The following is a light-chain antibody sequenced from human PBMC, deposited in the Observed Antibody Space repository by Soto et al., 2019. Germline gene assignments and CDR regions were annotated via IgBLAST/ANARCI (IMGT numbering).Light chain of an antibody. CDR2: DAS. CDR3: QQRSNWPPVFT. Sequence: EIVLPQSPATLSLSPGERATLSCRASQSVSSYLAWYQQKPGQAPRLLIYDASSRATGIPARFSGSGSGTDFTLTISSLEPEDFAVYYCQQRSNWPPVFTFGPGTKVDIK. V-gene: IGKV3-11*01. J-gene: IGKJ3*01. CDR1: QSVSSY.